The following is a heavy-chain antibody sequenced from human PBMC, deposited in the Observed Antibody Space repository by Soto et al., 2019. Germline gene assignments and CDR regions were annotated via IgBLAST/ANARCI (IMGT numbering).Heavy chain of an antibody. J-gene: IGHJ4*02. CDR2: IWYDGSNK. CDR1: GFTFSSYG. Sequence: PGGSLRLSCAASGFTFSSYGMHWVRQAPGKGLEWVAVIWYDGSNKYYADSVKGRFTISRDNSKNTLYLQMNSLRAEDTAVYYWARDGYCSGGSCYSVPVFDYWDQGSL. D-gene: IGHD2-15*01. CDR3: ARDGYCSGGSCYSVPVFDY. V-gene: IGHV3-33*01.